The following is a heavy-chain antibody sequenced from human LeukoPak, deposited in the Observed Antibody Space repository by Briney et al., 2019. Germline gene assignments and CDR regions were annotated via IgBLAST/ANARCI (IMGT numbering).Heavy chain of an antibody. V-gene: IGHV3-7*01. CDR3: ARIQHYGPFDY. CDR1: GFTFSSYW. J-gene: IGHJ4*02. CDR2: IKQDGSEK. Sequence: PGGSLRLSCAASGFTFSSYWMSWVRQAPGKGLEWVANIKQDGSEKYYVDSVKGRFTISRDNAKNSLYLQMDSLRAEDTAVYYCARIQHYGPFDYWGQGTLVTVSS. D-gene: IGHD3-10*01.